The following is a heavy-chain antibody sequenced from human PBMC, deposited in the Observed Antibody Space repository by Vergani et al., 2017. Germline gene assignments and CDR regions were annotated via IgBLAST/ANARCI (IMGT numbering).Heavy chain of an antibody. Sequence: VQLVESGGGVVQPGGSLRLSCVASGFTFDDYAMHWVRQAPGKGLEWVSGINWNSDSIAYADSVKGRFTISRDNSQTTVFLQMNSLRADDSAVYYCTKAGQYDSDNFHDSWGQGALVTVAS. J-gene: IGHJ1*01. CDR2: INWNSDSI. V-gene: IGHV3-9*01. CDR3: TKAGQYDSDNFHDS. CDR1: GFTFDDYA. D-gene: IGHD3-22*01.